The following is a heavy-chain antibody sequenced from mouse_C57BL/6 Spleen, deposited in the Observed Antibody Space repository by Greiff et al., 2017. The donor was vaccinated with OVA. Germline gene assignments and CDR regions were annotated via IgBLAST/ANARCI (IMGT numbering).Heavy chain of an antibody. V-gene: IGHV5-6*01. Sequence: EVQLVESGGDLVKPGGSLKLSCAASGFTFSSYGMSWVRQTPDKRLEWVATISSGGSYTYTPDSVKGRFTISRDNAKNTLYLQMSSLKSEDTAMYYGARQLQGFAYWGQGTLVTVSA. CDR3: ARQLQGFAY. D-gene: IGHD1-1*01. CDR1: GFTFSSYG. J-gene: IGHJ3*01. CDR2: ISSGGSYT.